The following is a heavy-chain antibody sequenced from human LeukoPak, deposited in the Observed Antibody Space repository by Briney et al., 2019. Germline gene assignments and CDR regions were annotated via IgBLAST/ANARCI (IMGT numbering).Heavy chain of an antibody. CDR2: ISYDGGNK. CDR3: AKEMGVAAAGLDAFDI. Sequence: PGGSLRLSCAASGFIFSSYGMHWVRQAPGKGLEWVAVISYDGGNKYYADSVKGRFTISRDNSKNTLYLQMNSLRAEDTAVYYCAKEMGVAAAGLDAFDIWGQGTMVTVSS. CDR1: GFIFSSYG. J-gene: IGHJ3*02. D-gene: IGHD6-13*01. V-gene: IGHV3-30*18.